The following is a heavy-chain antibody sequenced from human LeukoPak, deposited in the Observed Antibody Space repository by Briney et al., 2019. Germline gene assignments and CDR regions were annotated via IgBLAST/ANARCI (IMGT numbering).Heavy chain of an antibody. V-gene: IGHV4-39*07. CDR1: GGSISSSSYY. CDR3: ARGRGYLRY. D-gene: IGHD5-18*01. J-gene: IGHJ4*02. Sequence: SETLSLTCTVSGGSISSSSYYWGWIRQPPGKGLEWIGSIYYSGSTYYNPSLKSRVTISVDTSKNQFSLKLSSVTAADTAVYYCARGRGYLRYWGQGTLVTVSS. CDR2: IYYSGST.